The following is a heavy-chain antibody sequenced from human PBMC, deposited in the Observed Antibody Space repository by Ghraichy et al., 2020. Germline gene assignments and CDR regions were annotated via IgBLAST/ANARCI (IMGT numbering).Heavy chain of an antibody. V-gene: IGHV1-2*02. CDR3: ARDLDYPSLYGMDV. D-gene: IGHD3-16*01. CDR1: GYTFTGYY. J-gene: IGHJ6*02. CDR2: INPNSGGT. Sequence: ASVKVSCKASGYTFTGYYMHWVRQAPGQGLEWMGWINPNSGGTNYAQKFQGRVTMTRDTSISTAYMELSRLRSDDTAVYYCARDLDYPSLYGMDVWGQGTTVTVSS.